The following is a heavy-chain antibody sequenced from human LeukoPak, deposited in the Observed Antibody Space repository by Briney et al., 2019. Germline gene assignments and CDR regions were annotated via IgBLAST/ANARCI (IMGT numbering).Heavy chain of an antibody. CDR1: GGSISSYY. V-gene: IGHV4-59*01. J-gene: IGHJ5*02. CDR3: ARSLRSGNWFDP. CDR2: IYYSGST. D-gene: IGHD3-16*01. Sequence: PSETLSLTCTVSGGSISSYYWSWIRQPPGKGLEWIGYIYYSGSTNFNPSLKSRVTISVDTSKNQFSLKLSSVTAADTAVYYCARSLRSGNWFDPWGQGTLVTVSS.